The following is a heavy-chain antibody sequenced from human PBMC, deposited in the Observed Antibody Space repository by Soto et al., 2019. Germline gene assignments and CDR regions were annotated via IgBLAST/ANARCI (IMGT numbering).Heavy chain of an antibody. Sequence: PGESLKISCQASGNADFDMYWIAWVRQTSGRGLEWIRIIYPGDSETTYSPSFQGRVTFSADKSTRTAYLQWSCLKASDSATYYCARHRREIVATTDPVATWGQATKVTVSS. D-gene: IGHD1-26*01. CDR2: IYPGDSET. CDR3: ARHRREIVATTDPVAT. J-gene: IGHJ3*01. CDR1: GNADFDMYW. V-gene: IGHV5-51*01.